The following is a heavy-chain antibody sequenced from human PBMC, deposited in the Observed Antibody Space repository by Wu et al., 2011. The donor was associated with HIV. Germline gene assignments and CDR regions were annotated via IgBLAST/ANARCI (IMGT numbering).Heavy chain of an antibody. CDR1: GYTFTGYY. J-gene: IGHJ4*02. CDR2: IIPIFGTA. CDR3: ARDRVTIFGVVMRHMDY. Sequence: QVQLVQSGAEVEKPGASVKVSCKASGYTFTGYYMHWVRQAPGQGLEWMGRIIPIFGTANYAQKFQGRVTITADESTSTAYMELSSLRSEDTAVYYCARDRVTIFGVVMRHMDYWGQGTLVTVSS. V-gene: IGHV1-69*18. D-gene: IGHD3-3*01.